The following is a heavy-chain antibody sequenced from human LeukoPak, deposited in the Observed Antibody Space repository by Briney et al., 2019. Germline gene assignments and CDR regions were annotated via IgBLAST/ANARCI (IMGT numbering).Heavy chain of an antibody. CDR3: AKIPQVSIFGVPNFDD. CDR1: EFTFNVYG. CDR2: ISAGGST. V-gene: IGHV3-23*01. Sequence: GGSLRLSCAASEFTFNVYGMNWVRQAPGKGLEWVSTISAGGSTYYADSVKGRFTISRDNAKNSLYLQMNSLRAEDTAVYYCAKIPQVSIFGVPNFDDWGRGTLVTVSS. J-gene: IGHJ4*02. D-gene: IGHD3-3*01.